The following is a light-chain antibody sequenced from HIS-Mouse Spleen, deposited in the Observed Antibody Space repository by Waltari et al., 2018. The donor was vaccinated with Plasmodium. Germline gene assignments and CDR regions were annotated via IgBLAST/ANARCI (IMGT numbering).Light chain of an antibody. CDR2: EDN. CDR3: QAWDSSTVV. Sequence: NFMLTQPHSVSESPGKTVTISCTRSSGSIASHYVQWYQQRPGRAPTPVIYEDNQRPPGVPDRFSGSNSGNTATLTISGTQAMDEADYYCQAWDSSTVVFGGGTKLTVL. V-gene: IGLV6-57*04. J-gene: IGLJ2*01. CDR1: SGSIASHY.